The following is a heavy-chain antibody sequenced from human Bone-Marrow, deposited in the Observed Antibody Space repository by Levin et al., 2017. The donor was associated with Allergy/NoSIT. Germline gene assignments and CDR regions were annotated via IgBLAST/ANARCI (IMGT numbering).Heavy chain of an antibody. CDR2: IDPKRGDT. CDR3: AKDWYGLDV. D-gene: IGHD1-14*01. Sequence: PGGSLRLSCKASGSTFASYYLHWARQAPGQGLEWMGRIDPKRGDTNYAQKFQGRVTMTRDTSISTAYMELSRLTSDDTAMYYCAKDWYGLDVWGEGTTVTVSS. CDR1: GSTFASYY. J-gene: IGHJ6*02. V-gene: IGHV1-2*06.